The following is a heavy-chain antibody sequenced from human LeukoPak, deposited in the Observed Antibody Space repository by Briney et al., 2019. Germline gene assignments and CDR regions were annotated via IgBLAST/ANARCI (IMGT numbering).Heavy chain of an antibody. CDR2: ISSSGSTI. D-gene: IGHD3-10*01. CDR1: GFTFSSYE. J-gene: IGHJ6*02. CDR3: ARAPFVGFGENYGMDV. Sequence: GGSLRLSCAASGFTFSSYEMNGVRQAPGKGLEWVSYISSSGSTIYYADSVKGRFTISRDNAKNSLYLEMNSLRAEDTAVYYCARAPFVGFGENYGMDVWGQGTTVTVSS. V-gene: IGHV3-48*03.